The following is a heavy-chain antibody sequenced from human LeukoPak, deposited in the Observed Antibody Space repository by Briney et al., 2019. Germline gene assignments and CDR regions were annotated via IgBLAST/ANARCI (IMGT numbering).Heavy chain of an antibody. V-gene: IGHV3-7*05. CDR1: GFSFSYHW. J-gene: IGHJ4*02. D-gene: IGHD1-26*01. CDR2: INQDGSVK. CDR3: AAFRREWEPY. Sequence: PWGSLRLSCAASGFSFSYHWMNWVRQAPGKGLEWVANINQDGSVKYYVDSVKGRFTISRDNAKNSLYLQMNSLRAEDTAVYYCAAFRREWEPYWGQGTLVTLSS.